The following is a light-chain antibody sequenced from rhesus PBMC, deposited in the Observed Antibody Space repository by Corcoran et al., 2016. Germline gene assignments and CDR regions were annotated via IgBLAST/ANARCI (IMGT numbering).Light chain of an antibody. J-gene: IGKJ1*01. CDR3: QQYYSTPWT. V-gene: IGKV1-25*01. CDR1: QGISNN. Sequence: DIQMTQSPSSLSASVGDRVTITCRASQGISNNLAWYQQKPGNVPKLLIYKASTLQSGIPSRFIGSGAGTDVTLTISGLQAEEVAVYDCQQYYSTPWTFGQGTKVEIK. CDR2: KAS.